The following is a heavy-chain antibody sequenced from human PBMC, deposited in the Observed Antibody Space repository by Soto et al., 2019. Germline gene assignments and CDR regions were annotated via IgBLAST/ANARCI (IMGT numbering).Heavy chain of an antibody. CDR3: ARVNYGDYYYGMDV. V-gene: IGHV4-59*01. CDR2: ICYTGSA. D-gene: IGHD4-17*01. CDR1: GGAINYSY. Sequence: SETLSLTCTVSGGAINYSYWTWIRQPPGKGLEWIGYICYTGSANYNASLKSRLTISVDTSKNQFSLKLSSVTAADTALYYCARVNYGDYYYGMDVWGQGTTVTVSS. J-gene: IGHJ6*02.